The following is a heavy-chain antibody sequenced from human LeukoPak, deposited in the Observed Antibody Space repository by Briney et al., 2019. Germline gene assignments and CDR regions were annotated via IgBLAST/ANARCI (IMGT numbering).Heavy chain of an antibody. CDR2: ISSGSTI. D-gene: IGHD5-18*01. Sequence: GGSLRLSCAASGFTFSDYYMSWIRQAPGKGLEWVSYISSGSTIYYADSVKGRFTISRDNAKNSLYLQMNSLRAEDTAVYYCARDLLYTAMVAWGQGTLVTVSS. CDR3: ARDLLYTAMVA. V-gene: IGHV3-11*01. CDR1: GFTFSDYY. J-gene: IGHJ5*02.